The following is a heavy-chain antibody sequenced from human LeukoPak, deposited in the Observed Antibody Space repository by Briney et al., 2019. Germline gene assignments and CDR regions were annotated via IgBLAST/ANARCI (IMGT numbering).Heavy chain of an antibody. Sequence: PSETLSLTCAVYGGSFSGYYWSWIRQPPGKGLEWIGEINHSGSTNYNSSLKSRVTISVDTSKNQFSLKLSSVTAADTAVYYCARRVVVVAATNFDYWGQGTLVTVSS. CDR3: ARRVVVVAATNFDY. V-gene: IGHV4-34*01. CDR2: INHSGST. J-gene: IGHJ4*02. D-gene: IGHD2-15*01. CDR1: GGSFSGYY.